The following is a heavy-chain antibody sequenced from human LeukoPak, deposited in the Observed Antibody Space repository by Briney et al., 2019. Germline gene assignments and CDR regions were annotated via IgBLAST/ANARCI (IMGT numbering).Heavy chain of an antibody. D-gene: IGHD3-10*01. CDR2: IYTSGST. J-gene: IGHJ6*02. Sequence: PSETLSLICTVSGSAMSSYYWSWIRQPAGKGLEWIGRIYTSGSTNYNPSLKSRVTMSVDTSKNQFSLRLSSVTAADTAVYYCASHAPYGSGSRERLYYGMDVWGQGTTVTVSS. V-gene: IGHV4-4*07. CDR1: GSAMSSYY. CDR3: ASHAPYGSGSRERLYYGMDV.